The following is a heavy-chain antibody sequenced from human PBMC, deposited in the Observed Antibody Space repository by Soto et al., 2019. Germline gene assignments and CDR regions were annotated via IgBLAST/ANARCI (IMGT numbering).Heavy chain of an antibody. CDR2: ISGRGGVT. D-gene: IGHD3-22*01. CDR3: AKDRQFRSYYESAGHYND. Sequence: EVQLLESGVGLVQPGGSLRLSCVGSGFTFRNQDMRWVRQAPGKGLEWVSGISGRGGVTYYADSVKGRFTISRDNSKNTLYLQMKNLRANDTAVYYCAKDRQFRSYYESAGHYNDWGQGTLVTVSS. V-gene: IGHV3-23*01. CDR1: GFTFRNQD. J-gene: IGHJ4*02.